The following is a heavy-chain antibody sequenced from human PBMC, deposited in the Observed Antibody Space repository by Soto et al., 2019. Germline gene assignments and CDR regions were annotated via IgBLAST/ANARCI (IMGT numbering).Heavy chain of an antibody. J-gene: IGHJ4*02. V-gene: IGHV2-5*01. CDR2: IYWNDDK. D-gene: IGHD6-6*01. Sequence: SGPTLGNPTQTLALACTFSGFSLSTSGMSVGWIRQPPGKALEWLALIYWNDDKRYSPSLKSSLTITKDTSKNQVVLTMTNVDPVDTATYYCAQRPVRGFPFDSWGQGTLVTVSS. CDR1: GFSLSTSGMS. CDR3: AQRPVRGFPFDS.